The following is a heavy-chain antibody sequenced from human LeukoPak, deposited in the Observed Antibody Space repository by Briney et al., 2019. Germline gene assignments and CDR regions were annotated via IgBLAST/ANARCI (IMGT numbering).Heavy chain of an antibody. CDR2: INHSGNT. V-gene: IGHV4-34*01. D-gene: IGHD2-21*02. Sequence: SATLSLTCAVYGGSFSGYYWSWIRQPPGKGLEWIGEINHSGNTKYNPSLKSRVTISVDTSKNQFSLKLNSVTAADTAVYYCGSGGDCRLWITYYYYYMDVWGNGTTVTVSS. CDR3: GSGGDCRLWITYYYYYMDV. CDR1: GGSFSGYY. J-gene: IGHJ6*03.